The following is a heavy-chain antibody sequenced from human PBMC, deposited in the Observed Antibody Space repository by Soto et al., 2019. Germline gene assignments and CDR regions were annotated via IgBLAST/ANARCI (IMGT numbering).Heavy chain of an antibody. V-gene: IGHV1-69*01. CDR3: ASNDFSDRSGYDGAFDY. Sequence: QVQLVQSGAEVKKPGSSLKVSCKASGGTLSSSAINWVRQAPGQWLEWMGGIIPTFGTPNYAQKFQARATITSDESSSTSYMEMSSLKSEDTAVYYCASNDFSDRSGYDGAFDYWGQGTLVTVSS. J-gene: IGHJ4*02. D-gene: IGHD3-22*01. CDR1: GGTLSSSA. CDR2: IIPTFGTP.